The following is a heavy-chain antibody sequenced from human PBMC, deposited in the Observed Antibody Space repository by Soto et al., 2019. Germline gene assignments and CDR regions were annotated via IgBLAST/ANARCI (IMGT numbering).Heavy chain of an antibody. V-gene: IGHV1-2*04. CDR2: INPNSGGT. Sequence: GASVKVSCKASGYTLTGYYMHWVRQAPGQGLEWMGWINPNSGGTNYAQKFQGWVTMARDTSISTAYMELSRLRSDDTAVYYCARGGVQYYDFWSGYYGADGMDVWGQGTTVTVSS. CDR1: GYTLTGYY. D-gene: IGHD3-3*01. CDR3: ARGGVQYYDFWSGYYGADGMDV. J-gene: IGHJ6*02.